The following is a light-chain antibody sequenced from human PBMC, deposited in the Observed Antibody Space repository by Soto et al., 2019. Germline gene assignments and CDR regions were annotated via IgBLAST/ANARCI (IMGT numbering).Light chain of an antibody. V-gene: IGKV3D-20*02. CDR1: QSVSSSY. CDR3: QQRSNWPSLT. J-gene: IGKJ4*01. Sequence: EVMLKQSPATLSLSPGERATLSCGASQSVSSSYLAWYQQKPGQAPRLLIYGASSRATGIPDRFSGSGSGTDFTLTISSLEPEDSAVYYCQQRSNWPSLTFGGGTKVDIK. CDR2: GAS.